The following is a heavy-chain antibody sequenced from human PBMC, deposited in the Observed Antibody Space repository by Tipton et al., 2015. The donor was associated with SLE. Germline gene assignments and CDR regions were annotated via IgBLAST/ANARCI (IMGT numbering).Heavy chain of an antibody. CDR1: GYAFTTYD. V-gene: IGHV1-8*01. CDR3: TRGGDFDY. Sequence: QLVQSGAEVKKPGAAVKVSCKTSGYAFTTYDVNWVRQATGQGLEWMGYINTYSGKTGSAQHFQGRITLTMDTSRDTAYMELSSLISEDTAMYYCTRGGDFDYWGQGTLVTVSS. CDR2: INTYSGKT. J-gene: IGHJ4*02.